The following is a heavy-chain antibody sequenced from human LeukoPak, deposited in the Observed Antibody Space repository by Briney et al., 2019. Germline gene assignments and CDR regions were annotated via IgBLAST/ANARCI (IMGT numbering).Heavy chain of an antibody. J-gene: IGHJ4*02. V-gene: IGHV4-38-2*01. Sequence: PSETLSLTCVVSDYSISGGYYWGWIRQPPGKVLEWIGSIYHSGSTYYNPSLKSRVTISIDTSKNQFSLKLSSVTAADTAVYYCARHEQGYCTSSSCRGSDYWGQGTLVTVSS. CDR2: IYHSGST. CDR1: DYSISGGYY. CDR3: ARHEQGYCTSSSCRGSDY. D-gene: IGHD2-2*01.